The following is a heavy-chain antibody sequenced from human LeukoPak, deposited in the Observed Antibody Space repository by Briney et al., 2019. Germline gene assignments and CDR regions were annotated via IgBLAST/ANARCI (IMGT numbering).Heavy chain of an antibody. CDR1: GFTFDDYA. CDR2: ISWNSGSI. CDR3: AKDMGIAVAGPSMGFDY. V-gene: IGHV3-9*01. Sequence: GGSLRLSCAASGFTFDDYAMHWDRQAAGKGLKWVSGISWNSGSIGYADSVKGRFTISRDNAKNSLYLQMNSLRAEDTALYHCAKDMGIAVAGPSMGFDYWGQGTLVTVSS. J-gene: IGHJ4*02. D-gene: IGHD6-19*01.